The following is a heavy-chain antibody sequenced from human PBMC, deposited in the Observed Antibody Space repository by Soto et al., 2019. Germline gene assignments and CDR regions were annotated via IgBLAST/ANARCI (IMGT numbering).Heavy chain of an antibody. CDR1: GFTFSSYA. Sequence: EVQLLESGGGLVQPGGSLRLSCAASGFTFSSYAMSWVRQAPGKGLEWVSTISNSGGSTFYADSVKGRFTISRDNSTNRLYLQMNSLRAEDTAVYYCAKDQYPYLNWGQGTLVTVSS. V-gene: IGHV3-23*01. CDR2: ISNSGGST. J-gene: IGHJ4*02. CDR3: AKDQYPYLN. D-gene: IGHD2-2*01.